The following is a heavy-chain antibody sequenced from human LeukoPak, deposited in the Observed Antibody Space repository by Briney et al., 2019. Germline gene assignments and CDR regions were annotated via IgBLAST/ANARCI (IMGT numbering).Heavy chain of an antibody. V-gene: IGHV3-23*01. CDR2: ISGSGGST. D-gene: IGHD2-15*01. CDR1: GFTFSSYA. CDR3: AKGTSAGSRYYFDC. Sequence: PGGSLRLSCAASGFTFSSYAMSWVRQAPGKGLEWVSAISGSGGSTYYADSVKGRFTISRDNSKNTLYLQMNSLRADDTAVYYYAKGTSAGSRYYFDCWGQGTRVTVSS. J-gene: IGHJ4*02.